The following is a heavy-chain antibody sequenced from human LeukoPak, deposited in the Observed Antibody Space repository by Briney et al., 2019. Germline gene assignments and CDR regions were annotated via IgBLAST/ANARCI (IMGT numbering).Heavy chain of an antibody. Sequence: GGSLRLSCAASGFIVSANYMNWVRQAPGKGLEWVSVIYSGGSPFYADSVKGRFTISRDNAKNSLYLQMNSLRAEDTAVYYCARGGAEGGVVIIIDYWGQGTLVTVSS. D-gene: IGHD3-3*01. J-gene: IGHJ4*02. V-gene: IGHV3-53*01. CDR1: GFIVSANY. CDR3: ARGGAEGGVVIIIDY. CDR2: IYSGGSP.